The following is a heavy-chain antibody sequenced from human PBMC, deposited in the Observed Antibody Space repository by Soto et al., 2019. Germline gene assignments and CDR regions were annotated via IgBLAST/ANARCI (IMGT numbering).Heavy chain of an antibody. CDR1: GGSISSGGYY. J-gene: IGHJ5*02. CDR3: ALWFGELIDRSGGRFDP. CDR2: IYYSGST. D-gene: IGHD3-10*01. Sequence: SETLSLTCTVSGGSISSGGYYWSWIRQHPGKGLEWIGYIYYSGSTYYNPSLKSRVTISVDTSKNQFSLKLSSVTAADTAVYYCALWFGELIDRSGGRFDPWGQGTLVTVSS. V-gene: IGHV4-31*03.